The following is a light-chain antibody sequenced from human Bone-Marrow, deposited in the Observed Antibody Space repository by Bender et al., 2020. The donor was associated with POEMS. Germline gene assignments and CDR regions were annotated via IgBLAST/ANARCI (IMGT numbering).Light chain of an antibody. J-gene: IGLJ2*01. CDR1: SSNIGNHG. Sequence: QSVVTQPPSLSEAPRQRVTISCSGSSSNIGNHGVNWYQQLPGEAPKLLIYYDDLLTPWVSDRFSASKSGHSASLAVCELQAEDWALYYLSAWNDSLVVLVFHGKTRLT. CDR3: SAWNDSLVVLV. V-gene: IGLV1-36*01. CDR2: YDD.